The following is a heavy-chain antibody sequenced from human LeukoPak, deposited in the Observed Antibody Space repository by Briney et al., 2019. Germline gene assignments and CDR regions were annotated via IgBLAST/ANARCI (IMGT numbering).Heavy chain of an antibody. V-gene: IGHV1-2*02. J-gene: IGHJ3*02. CDR2: INPNSGGT. D-gene: IGHD5-24*01. CDR1: GYTFTGYY. Sequence: ASVKVSCKASGYTFTGYYMHWVRQAPGQGLEWMGWINPNSGGTNYAQKFQGRVTITADKSTSTAYMELSSLRSEDTAVYYCARPALEMATIGAFDIWGQGTMVTVSS. CDR3: ARPALEMATIGAFDI.